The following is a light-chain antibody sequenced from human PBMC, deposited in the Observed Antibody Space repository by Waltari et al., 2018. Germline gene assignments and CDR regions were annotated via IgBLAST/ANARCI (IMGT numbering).Light chain of an antibody. CDR3: SSYTSSSTWV. J-gene: IGLJ3*02. CDR2: DVS. CDR1: SSDVGGYNY. V-gene: IGLV2-14*03. Sequence: QSALTQPASVSGSPGQSITISCTGTSSDVGGYNYVSWSQQHPGKDPKLMIYDVSNRPPGFSHCFSGSRSGNTASLTISGLQAEDEADYYCSSYTSSSTWVFGGGTKLTVL.